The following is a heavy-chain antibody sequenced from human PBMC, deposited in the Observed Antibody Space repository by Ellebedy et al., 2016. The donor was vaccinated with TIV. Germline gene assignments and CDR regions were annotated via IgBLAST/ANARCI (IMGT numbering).Heavy chain of an antibody. J-gene: IGHJ6*02. V-gene: IGHV3-23*01. D-gene: IGHD6-19*01. CDR3: ARDAKDGSGWAHYGMDV. CDR1: GFTFSRYA. Sequence: PGGSLRLSCAASGFTFSRYAMSWVRQAPGKGLEWVSATSGSGGSTYYADSVKGRFTISRDNSKNILSLQMNSLRAEDTAVYYCARDAKDGSGWAHYGMDVWGQGTTVTVSS. CDR2: TSGSGGST.